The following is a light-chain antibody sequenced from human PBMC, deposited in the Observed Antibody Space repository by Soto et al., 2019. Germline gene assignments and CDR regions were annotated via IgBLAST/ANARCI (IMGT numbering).Light chain of an antibody. CDR3: QQRSNWLT. CDR2: GAS. Sequence: EIVLTQSPATLSFSPGERATLSCRASQSVSSNLAWYQQKPGQAPRLLIYGASTRATGIPARFSGSGSGTDFTLTISSLEPEDFAVYYCQQRSNWLTFGGGTKVDIK. V-gene: IGKV3-11*01. CDR1: QSVSSN. J-gene: IGKJ4*01.